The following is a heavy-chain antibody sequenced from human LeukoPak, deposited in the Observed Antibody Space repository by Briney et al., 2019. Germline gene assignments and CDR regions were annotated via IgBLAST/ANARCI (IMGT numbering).Heavy chain of an antibody. J-gene: IGHJ4*02. CDR2: IYYSGST. Sequence: SETLSLSCTVSGGSISSYYWSWIRQPTGKGLEWIGYIYYSGSTNYNPSLKSRVTISVDTSKNQFSLKLSSVTAADTAVYYCARAAGFGELWDYWGQGTLVTVSS. D-gene: IGHD3-10*01. CDR1: GGSISSYY. CDR3: ARAAGFGELWDY. V-gene: IGHV4-59*01.